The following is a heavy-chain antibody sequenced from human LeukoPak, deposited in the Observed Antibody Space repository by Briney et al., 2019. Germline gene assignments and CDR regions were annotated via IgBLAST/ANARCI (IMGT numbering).Heavy chain of an antibody. V-gene: IGHV1-2*02. CDR3: ASGSYYGSESYYYYYYMDV. CDR1: GYTFTGYY. J-gene: IGHJ6*03. D-gene: IGHD3-10*01. CDR2: INPNSGGT. Sequence: ASVKVSCKASGYTFTGYYMHWVRQAPGQGLEWMGWINPNSGGTNYAQKFQGRVTMTRDTSISTAYMELSRLRSDDTAVYYCASGSYYGSESYYYYYYMDVWGKGTTVTVSS.